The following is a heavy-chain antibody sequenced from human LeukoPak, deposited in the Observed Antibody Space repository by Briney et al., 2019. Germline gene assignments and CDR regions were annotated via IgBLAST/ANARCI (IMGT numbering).Heavy chain of an antibody. CDR1: GFTFSSYS. J-gene: IGHJ4*02. CDR2: ISSSGSTI. V-gene: IGHV3-48*04. CDR3: ARDLRVYGDYALY. D-gene: IGHD4-17*01. Sequence: GGSLRLSCAASGFTFSSYSMNWVRQAPGKGLEWVSYISSSGSTIYYADSVKGRFTISRDNAKNSLYLQMNSLRAEDTAVYYCARDLRVYGDYALYWGQGTLVTVSS.